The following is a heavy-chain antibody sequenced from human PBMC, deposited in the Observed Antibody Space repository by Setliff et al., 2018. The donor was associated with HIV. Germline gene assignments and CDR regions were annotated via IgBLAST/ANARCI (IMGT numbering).Heavy chain of an antibody. V-gene: IGHV4-38-2*01. CDR3: ARHSFPFGGKGVDY. D-gene: IGHD2-15*01. CDR1: GYSINSGYY. J-gene: IGHJ4*02. Sequence: PSETLSLTCAVSGYSINSGYYWGWIRQPPGKGLEWIGTIHHSGSTYYNPSLKSRVTISVDMSKNQFSLRLSSVTAADTAVYYCARHSFPFGGKGVDYWGQGTLVTVSS. CDR2: IHHSGST.